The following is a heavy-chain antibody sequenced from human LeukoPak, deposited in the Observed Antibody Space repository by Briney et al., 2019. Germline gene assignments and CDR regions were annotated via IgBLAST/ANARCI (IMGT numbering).Heavy chain of an antibody. V-gene: IGHV5-51*01. CDR3: TRGDIVATITLSYNWFDP. CDR1: GYSFTSYW. Sequence: GESLKTSCKGSGYSFTSYWIGWVRQMPGKGLEWMGIISPGDSETRYSPSFQGQVTISADKSITTAYLQWSSLKASDTAMYYCTRGDIVATITLSYNWFDPWGQGTLVTVSS. J-gene: IGHJ5*02. CDR2: ISPGDSET. D-gene: IGHD5-12*01.